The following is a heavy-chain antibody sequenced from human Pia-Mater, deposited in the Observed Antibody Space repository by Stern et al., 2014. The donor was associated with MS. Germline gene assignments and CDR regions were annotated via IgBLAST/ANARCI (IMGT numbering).Heavy chain of an antibody. CDR2: ICPGDSQT. V-gene: IGHV5-51*01. CDR3: ARPSNSGLFLHH. J-gene: IGHJ1*01. Sequence: EVQLVESGAEVKKPGESLKISCKGSGYKFTPYWIAWVRQMPGRGLEWMGLICPGDSQTRYSPSFQGHVTMSADTSISTAYLQWSSLKASDTAIYYCARPSNSGLFLHHWGQGTLVTVSS. D-gene: IGHD6-19*01. CDR1: GYKFTPYW.